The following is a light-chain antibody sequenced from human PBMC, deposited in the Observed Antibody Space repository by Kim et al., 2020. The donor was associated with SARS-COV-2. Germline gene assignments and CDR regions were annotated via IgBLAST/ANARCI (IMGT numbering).Light chain of an antibody. CDR2: EVS. Sequence: GQSVTISITGTSSNVDGYNYVSWYQQHPGKAPKLRIYEVSRRPSGVPDRFSGSKSGNTASLTVSGLQAEDEADYYCSSYAGSNNLVFGGGTQLTVL. V-gene: IGLV2-8*01. CDR1: SSNVDGYNY. CDR3: SSYAGSNNLV. J-gene: IGLJ2*01.